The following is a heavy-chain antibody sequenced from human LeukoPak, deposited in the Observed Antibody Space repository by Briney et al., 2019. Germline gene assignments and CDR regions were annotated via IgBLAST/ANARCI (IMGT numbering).Heavy chain of an antibody. D-gene: IGHD3-10*01. CDR3: AKASSGSSSRPIDY. Sequence: GGSLRLSCVASGFTFHDYAMSWVRQVPGKGLEWVSLISGDGGSASYAASVKGRFTISRDNSKKSLYLQMNSLRTEDTAFYYCAKASSGSSSRPIDYWGQGTLVTVSS. CDR1: GFTFHDYA. V-gene: IGHV3-43*02. CDR2: ISGDGGSA. J-gene: IGHJ4*02.